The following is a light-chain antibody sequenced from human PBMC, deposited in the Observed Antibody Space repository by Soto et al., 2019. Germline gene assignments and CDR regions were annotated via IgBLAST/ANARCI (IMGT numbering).Light chain of an antibody. CDR1: EDMSSY. CDR2: AAS. CDR3: QQFKNYPIT. J-gene: IGKJ5*01. Sequence: IRLTQSPSSLSAYVGDRVTFTCRASEDMSSYLVWYQKQAGAAHKLLIYAASALHRGVPSKCSGSGSGTDFTLTISSLHPEDFTVYFCQQFKNYPITFGQGTRLEIK. V-gene: IGKV1-9*01.